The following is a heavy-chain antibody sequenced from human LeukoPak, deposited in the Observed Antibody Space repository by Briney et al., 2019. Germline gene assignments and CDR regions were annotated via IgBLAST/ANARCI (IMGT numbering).Heavy chain of an antibody. CDR3: ARLVYK. CDR1: GFNVTTTP. J-gene: IGHJ4*02. CDR2: IYSGGGT. Sequence: PRGSLRLSCTVSGFNVTTTPMTWVRQAPGQGLEWVSSIYSGGGTYYAEFVKGRFTISRDRSKNALYLQMNSLRVEDTAMFYCARLVYKWGQGTLVTVSS. V-gene: IGHV3-53*01. D-gene: IGHD6-6*01.